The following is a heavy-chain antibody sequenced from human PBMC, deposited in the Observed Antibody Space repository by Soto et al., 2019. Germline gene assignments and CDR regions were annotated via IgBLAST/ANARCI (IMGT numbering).Heavy chain of an antibody. D-gene: IGHD2-15*01. CDR3: ARASGCSGDSCAFDP. CDR2: IFYTGST. Sequence: TLSLTCAVSGGSISTFPWRWIRQSPGKGLEWIGYIFYTGSTNYNPSLKSRVTISVDTSKNQFSLKLSSVTAADTAVYYCARASGCSGDSCAFDPWGQGTLVTVSS. CDR1: GGSISTFP. J-gene: IGHJ5*02. V-gene: IGHV4-59*01.